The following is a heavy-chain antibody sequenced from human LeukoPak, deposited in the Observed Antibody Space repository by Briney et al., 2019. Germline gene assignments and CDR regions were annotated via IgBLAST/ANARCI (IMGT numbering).Heavy chain of an antibody. V-gene: IGHV4-34*01. CDR2: INHSGST. J-gene: IGHJ4*02. D-gene: IGHD3-22*01. Sequence: PSETLSLTCAVYGGSFSGYYWSWIRQPPGKGLEWIGEINHSGSTNYNPSLKSRVTISVDTSKNQFSLKLSSVTAADTAVYYCARGSGGYYDSSGSLGYWGQGTLVTVSS. CDR1: GGSFSGYY. CDR3: ARGSGGYYDSSGSLGY.